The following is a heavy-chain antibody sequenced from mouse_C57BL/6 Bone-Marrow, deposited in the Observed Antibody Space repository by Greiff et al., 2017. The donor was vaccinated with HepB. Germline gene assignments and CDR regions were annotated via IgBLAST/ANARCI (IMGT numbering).Heavy chain of an antibody. D-gene: IGHD1-1*01. CDR3: AKEGYYYGSSYAMDY. J-gene: IGHJ4*01. CDR2: IWRGGST. V-gene: IGHV2-5*01. CDR1: GFSLTSYG. Sequence: QVQLQQSGPGLVQPSQSLSITCTVSGFSLTSYGVHWVRQSPGKGLEWLGVIWRGGSTDYNAAFMSRLSITKDNSKSQVFCKMNSLQADDTAIYYCAKEGYYYGSSYAMDYWGQGTSVTVSS.